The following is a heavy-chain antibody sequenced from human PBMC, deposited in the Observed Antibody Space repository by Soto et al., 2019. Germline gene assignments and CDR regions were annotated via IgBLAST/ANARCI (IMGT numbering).Heavy chain of an antibody. Sequence: SETLSLTCTVSGDSISTYYWSWIRQPPGKGLEWIAYIYYNGNTNYNPSLKSRVTISVDTSKNQFSLKLNSVTAADTAVYYSARPAPFGYWYYLDYWGQGTQVTVS. CDR1: GDSISTYY. V-gene: IGHV4-59*01. CDR2: IYYNGNT. J-gene: IGHJ4*02. CDR3: ARPAPFGYWYYLDY. D-gene: IGHD2-8*02.